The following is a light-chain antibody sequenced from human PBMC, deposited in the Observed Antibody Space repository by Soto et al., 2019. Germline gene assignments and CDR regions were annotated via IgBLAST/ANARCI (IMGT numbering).Light chain of an antibody. CDR2: GAS. J-gene: IGKJ2*01. V-gene: IGKV3-20*01. CDR3: QQYGSSPMYT. CDR1: QSVSSSY. Sequence: EIVLTQSPGTLSLSPGERATLSYRVSQSVSSSYLAWYQQKPGQAPRLLIYGASSRATGIPDRFSGSGSGTDFTLTISRLEPEDFAVYYCQQYGSSPMYTFGQGTKLEIK.